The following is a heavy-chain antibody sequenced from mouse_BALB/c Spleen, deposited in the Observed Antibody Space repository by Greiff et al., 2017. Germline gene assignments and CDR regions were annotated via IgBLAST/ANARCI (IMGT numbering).Heavy chain of an antibody. CDR1: GYTFTSYY. D-gene: IGHD2-4*01. Sequence: QVQLKQSGPELVKPGASVRISCKASGYTFTSYYIHWVKQRPGQGLEWIGWIYPGNVNTKYNEKFKGKATLTADKSSSTAYMQLSSLTSEDSAVYFCARGGNDYDGGGYAMDYWGQGTSVTVSS. CDR2: IYPGNVNT. J-gene: IGHJ4*01. V-gene: IGHV1S56*01. CDR3: ARGGNDYDGGGYAMDY.